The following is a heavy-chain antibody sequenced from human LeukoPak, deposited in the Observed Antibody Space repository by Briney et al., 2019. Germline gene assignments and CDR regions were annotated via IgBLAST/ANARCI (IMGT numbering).Heavy chain of an antibody. CDR2: IKQDGSEK. CDR3: ARDARKDDYGSGRYQAFDY. CDR1: GFTFSSIW. V-gene: IGHV3-7*01. J-gene: IGHJ4*02. Sequence: GGSLRLSCAASGFTFSSIWMSWVRQGPGKGLEWVANIKQDGSEKYSVGSVKGRFPLSRYNAKNSLYLQMNSLRAEDTGVYYCARDARKDDYGSGRYQAFDYWGQGTLVTVSS. D-gene: IGHD3-10*01.